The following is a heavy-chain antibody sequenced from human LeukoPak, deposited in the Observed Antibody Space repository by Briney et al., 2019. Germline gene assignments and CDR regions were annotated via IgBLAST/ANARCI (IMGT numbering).Heavy chain of an antibody. D-gene: IGHD2-2*01. CDR2: IYYSGST. V-gene: IGHV4-39*01. Sequence: PSETLSLTCTVSGGSISSSSYYWGWIRQPPGKGLEWIGSIYYSGSTYYNPSLKSRVTISVDTSKNQFSLKLSSVTAADTAVYYCARRLGRYCSSTSCYSGYFDYWGQGTLVIVSS. J-gene: IGHJ4*02. CDR3: ARRLGRYCSSTSCYSGYFDY. CDR1: GGSISSSSYY.